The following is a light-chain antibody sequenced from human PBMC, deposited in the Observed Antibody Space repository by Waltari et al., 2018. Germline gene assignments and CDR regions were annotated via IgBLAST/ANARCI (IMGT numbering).Light chain of an antibody. Sequence: QSPLPQPASLSGPPGQPITISCTGSISDIGVYNFVPWYQHSPGKAPKLIIYDVTKRPSGLSDPFSGSKSGNTASLTISGLQAEDEADYYCSSYTSGTTSLVFGTGTKVTVL. V-gene: IGLV2-14*01. J-gene: IGLJ1*01. CDR2: DVT. CDR3: SSYTSGTTSLV. CDR1: ISDIGVYNF.